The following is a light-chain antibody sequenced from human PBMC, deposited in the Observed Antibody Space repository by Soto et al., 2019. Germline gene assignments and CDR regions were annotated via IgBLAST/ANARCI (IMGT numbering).Light chain of an antibody. J-gene: IGLJ1*01. CDR1: SSDVGSYKL. Sequence: QSALTQPASVSESPGQWITISCTGTSSDVGSYKLVSWYQQHPGTAPKLMIYGDSKRPSGVSNRFSGSKSGNTASLSISGVQAEDEADYYCCSYASTSISYVFGTGTKLTVL. CDR3: CSYASTSISYV. CDR2: GDS. V-gene: IGLV2-23*01.